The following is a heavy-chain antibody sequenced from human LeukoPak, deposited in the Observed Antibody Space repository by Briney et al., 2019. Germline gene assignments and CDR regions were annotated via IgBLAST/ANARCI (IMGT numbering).Heavy chain of an antibody. CDR1: GGAIRSGDYY. CDR2: IYYSGST. V-gene: IGHV4-30-4*01. Sequence: PSETLSLTCTVTGGAIRSGDYYWCWIRQPPGKGLEWIGNIYYSGSTSYNPSLKSRVTNSVDTSNNQFSLALTSVTTADTAMYYCARDWHLGYWGQGTLVTVSS. CDR3: ARDWHLGY. D-gene: IGHD7-27*01. J-gene: IGHJ4*02.